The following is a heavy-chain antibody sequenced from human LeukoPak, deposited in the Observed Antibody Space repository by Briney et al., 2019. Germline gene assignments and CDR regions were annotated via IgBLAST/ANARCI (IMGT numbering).Heavy chain of an antibody. CDR2: ITSSGSTI. D-gene: IGHD5-12*01. Sequence: PGGSLRLSCAASGFTFSDYYMTWIRQAPGKGLEWVSYITSSGSTIYYADSVKGRFTISRDNAKNSLYLQMSSLRADDTAVYYCARVEASGYDYGAFDYWGQGTLVTVSS. CDR1: GFTFSDYY. V-gene: IGHV3-11*04. CDR3: ARVEASGYDYGAFDY. J-gene: IGHJ4*02.